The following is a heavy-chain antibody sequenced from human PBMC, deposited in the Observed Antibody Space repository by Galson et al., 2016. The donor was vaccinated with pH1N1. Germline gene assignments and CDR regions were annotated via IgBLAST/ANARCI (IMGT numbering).Heavy chain of an antibody. Sequence: SLRLSCAASGFTFSSYVMNWVRHPPGKGLEWVSAIIGSGGSTYYADSVKGRFTISRDNSRNTLFLQMNSLRAEDTAVYYCARIRIDNGWYDDLWDQGTLVTVSS. CDR1: GFTFSSYV. D-gene: IGHD6-19*01. CDR2: IIGSGGST. V-gene: IGHV3-23*01. CDR3: ARIRIDNGWYDDL. J-gene: IGHJ5*02.